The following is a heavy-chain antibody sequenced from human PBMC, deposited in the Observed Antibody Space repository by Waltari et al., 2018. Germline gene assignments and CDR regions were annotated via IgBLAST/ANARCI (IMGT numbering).Heavy chain of an antibody. J-gene: IGHJ5*02. D-gene: IGHD6-19*01. CDR2: MNPNSGNT. Sequence: QVQLVQSGAEVKKPGASVKVSCKASGYTFTSYDINWVRQATGQGLEWVGWMNPNSGNTGYAQKFQCRVTITRNTSISTAYMELSSLRSEDTAVYYCARVRAVAKGWFDPWGQGTLVTVSS. CDR1: GYTFTSYD. V-gene: IGHV1-8*03. CDR3: ARVRAVAKGWFDP.